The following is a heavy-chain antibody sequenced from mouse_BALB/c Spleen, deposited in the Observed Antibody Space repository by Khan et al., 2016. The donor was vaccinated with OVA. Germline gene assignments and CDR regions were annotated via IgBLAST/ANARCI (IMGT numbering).Heavy chain of an antibody. CDR1: GYPFTNYG. D-gene: IGHD1-3*01. V-gene: IGHV9-3-1*01. CDR2: INTYTGEP. CDR3: AGSGYWYFDV. Sequence: QIQLVQSGPELKKPGETVKISCKTSGYPFTNYGMNWVKQAPGKGLKWMGWINTYTGEPTYADDFKGRFAFSLETSASTAYLQIDNLKNEDTASYVCAGSGYWYFDVWGAGTTVTVSA. J-gene: IGHJ1*01.